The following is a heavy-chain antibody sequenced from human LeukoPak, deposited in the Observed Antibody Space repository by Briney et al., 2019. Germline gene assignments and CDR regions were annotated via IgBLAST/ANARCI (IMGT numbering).Heavy chain of an antibody. J-gene: IGHJ4*02. CDR2: ISSSSSTI. CDR1: GSTFSSYS. V-gene: IGHV3-48*04. D-gene: IGHD3-22*01. Sequence: GGSLRLSCAASGSTFSSYSMNWVRQAPGKGLEWVSYISSSSSTIYYADSVKGRFTISRDNAKNSLYLQMNSLRAEDTAVYYCAKDRTSSGYYYDYWGQGTLVTVSS. CDR3: AKDRTSSGYYYDY.